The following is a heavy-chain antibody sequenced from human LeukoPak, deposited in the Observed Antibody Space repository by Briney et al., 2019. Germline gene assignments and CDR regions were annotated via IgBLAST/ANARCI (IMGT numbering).Heavy chain of an antibody. CDR3: AGARANWFDP. Sequence: SETLSLTCTVSGGSISSSSYYRGWIRQPPGKGLEWIGSIYYSGSTYYNPSLKSRVTISVDTSKNQFSLKLSSVTAADTAVYYCAGARANWFDPWGQGTLVTVSS. CDR1: GGSISSSSYY. J-gene: IGHJ5*02. V-gene: IGHV4-39*01. D-gene: IGHD3-10*01. CDR2: IYYSGST.